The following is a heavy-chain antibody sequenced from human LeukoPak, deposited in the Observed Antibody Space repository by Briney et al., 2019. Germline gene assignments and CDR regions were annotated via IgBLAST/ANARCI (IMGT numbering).Heavy chain of an antibody. Sequence: ASVKVSCKASGYTFTAYYMNWVRQAPGPGLEWLGWINPNSGDTNYAQNFQSRVTMTKDTSIRTAYMELSRLRSDDTGMYYCARGSGYYSFDCWGQGTLVTVSS. J-gene: IGHJ4*02. CDR1: GYTFTAYY. V-gene: IGHV1-2*02. CDR2: INPNSGDT. D-gene: IGHD3-3*01. CDR3: ARGSGYYSFDC.